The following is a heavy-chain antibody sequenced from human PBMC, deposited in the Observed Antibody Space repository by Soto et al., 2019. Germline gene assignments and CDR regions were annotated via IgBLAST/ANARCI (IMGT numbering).Heavy chain of an antibody. D-gene: IGHD2-15*01. CDR2: INPSGDNI. J-gene: IGHJ4*02. V-gene: IGHV1-46*01. Sequence: QVQLVQSGAEVKKPGAPVRVSCKASGYTLTSYSMHWVRQAPGQGLEWMGIINPSGDNIRYAQNFQGRVTMTRDTSTSTVYLELSSLRSEDTAIYYCARDPQGYCSGGRCYHFDYWGQGTLVTVSS. CDR3: ARDPQGYCSGGRCYHFDY. CDR1: GYTLTSYS.